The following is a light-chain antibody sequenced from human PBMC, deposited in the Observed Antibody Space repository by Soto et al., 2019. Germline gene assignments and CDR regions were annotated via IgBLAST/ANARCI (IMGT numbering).Light chain of an antibody. V-gene: IGKV3-11*01. J-gene: IGKJ3*01. CDR2: DPS. CDR1: KSVTRY. CDR3: QQRSSWPLT. Sequence: EIGLTQSPATLSLSPGERSTLSCRTSKSVTRYLAWYQQSPGQTPRHLIYDPSNRATGIPARFSGSGSGTDFTLSISSLEPEDVAFYCCQQRSSWPLTFGPGTKVDIK.